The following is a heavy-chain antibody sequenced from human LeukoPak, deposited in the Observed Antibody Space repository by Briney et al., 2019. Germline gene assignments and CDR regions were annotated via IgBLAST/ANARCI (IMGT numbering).Heavy chain of an antibody. Sequence: GGSLRLSCAASGFTFSSYAMSWVRQAPGKGLEWVSGISWNSGSIGYADSVKGRFTISRDNAKNSLYLQMNSLRAEDMALYYCAKGAYGSGSYYLFDYWGQGTLVTVSS. J-gene: IGHJ4*02. V-gene: IGHV3-9*03. CDR1: GFTFSSYA. CDR2: ISWNSGSI. D-gene: IGHD3-10*01. CDR3: AKGAYGSGSYYLFDY.